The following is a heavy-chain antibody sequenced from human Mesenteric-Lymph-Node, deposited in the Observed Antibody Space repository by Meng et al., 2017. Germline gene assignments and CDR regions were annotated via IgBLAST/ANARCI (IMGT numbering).Heavy chain of an antibody. CDR1: GASISSYY. Sequence: GSLRLSCSVSGASISSYYWSWIRQPPGKGLEWIGYIYYSGSINYNPSLRSRVTLSVDTSKNQFFLKLSSVTAADTAVYYCAGGGVVATMAVWGQGTTVTVSS. D-gene: IGHD5-12*01. V-gene: IGHV4-59*01. CDR2: IYYSGSI. CDR3: AGGGVVATMAV. J-gene: IGHJ6*02.